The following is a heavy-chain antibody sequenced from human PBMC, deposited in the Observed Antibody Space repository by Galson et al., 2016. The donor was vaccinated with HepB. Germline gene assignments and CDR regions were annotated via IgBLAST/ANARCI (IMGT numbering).Heavy chain of an antibody. CDR2: VTSSGST. CDR3: ARQLPYCSGGSCYSGWFDP. V-gene: IGHV4-34*01. CDR1: GGSFSAYH. Sequence: LTCALYGGSFSAYHWSWIRQSPGKGLEWIGRVTSSGSTDYIPSLKSRVTISIDTSKNQFSLRLTSVTAADTSTYYCARQLPYCSGGSCYSGWFDPWGHGTLVTVSS. D-gene: IGHD2-15*01. J-gene: IGHJ5*02.